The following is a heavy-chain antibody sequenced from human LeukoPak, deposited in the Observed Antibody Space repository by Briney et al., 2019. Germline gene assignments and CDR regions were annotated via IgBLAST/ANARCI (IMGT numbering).Heavy chain of an antibody. Sequence: GGSLRLSCAASGFTFSNYWMTWVRQAPGTGLEWVANIKEDGSEKYYVDSVKGRFTISRDNAKNSLYLQMNSLRAEDTALYYCARGGPTGALDYWGQGILITVSS. D-gene: IGHD7-27*01. CDR2: IKEDGSEK. J-gene: IGHJ4*02. CDR1: GFTFSNYW. V-gene: IGHV3-7*03. CDR3: ARGGPTGALDY.